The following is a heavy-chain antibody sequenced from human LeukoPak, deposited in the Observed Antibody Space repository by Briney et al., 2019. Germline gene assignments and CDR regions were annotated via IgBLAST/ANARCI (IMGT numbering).Heavy chain of an antibody. CDR2: ISSSGSTI. D-gene: IGHD5-12*01. J-gene: IGHJ4*02. Sequence: GGSLRLSCAASGFTFSSYEMNWVRQAPGKGLEWVSYISSSGSTIYYADSVKGRFTISRDNAKNSLYLQMISLRAEDTAVYYCARCIMGYSDYDLDYWGQGTLVTVSS. CDR1: GFTFSSYE. CDR3: ARCIMGYSDYDLDY. V-gene: IGHV3-48*03.